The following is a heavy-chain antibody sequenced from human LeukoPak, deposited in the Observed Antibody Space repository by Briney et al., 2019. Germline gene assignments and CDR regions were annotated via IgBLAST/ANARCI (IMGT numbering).Heavy chain of an antibody. V-gene: IGHV4-4*07. J-gene: IGHJ6*03. CDR3: ARGSITIFGVVKKYYYYMDV. CDR1: GGSISSYY. CDR2: IYTSGST. Sequence: PSETLSLTCTVSGGSISSYYWSWIRQPAGKGLEWIGRIYTSGSTNYNPSLKSRVTMSVDTSKNQFSLKLSSVTAADTAVYYCARGSITIFGVVKKYYYYMDVWGKGTTVTVSS. D-gene: IGHD3-3*01.